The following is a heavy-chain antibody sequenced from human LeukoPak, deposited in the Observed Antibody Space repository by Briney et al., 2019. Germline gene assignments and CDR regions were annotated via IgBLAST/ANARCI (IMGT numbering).Heavy chain of an antibody. CDR3: ARGHSSGWYPNWYFDP. Sequence: ASVKVSCKASGYTFNTYGITWVRQAPGQGLEWMGWISGYNGNTNYAQKLQGRVTMTTDTSTSTAYMELRSLRSDDTAVYYCARGHSSGWYPNWYFDPWGRGTLVTVSS. V-gene: IGHV1-18*01. J-gene: IGHJ2*01. CDR2: ISGYNGNT. D-gene: IGHD6-19*01. CDR1: GYTFNTYG.